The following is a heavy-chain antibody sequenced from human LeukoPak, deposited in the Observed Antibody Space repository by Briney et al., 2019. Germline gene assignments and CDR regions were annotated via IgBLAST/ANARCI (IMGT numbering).Heavy chain of an antibody. CDR3: VKDYSFSNFN. CDR2: INERGSET. V-gene: IGHV3-7*01. Sequence: PGGSLRLSCAASGFVFGNHWMTWVRQAPGKGLEWVANINERGSETYYADYVKGRFTISRDNTKKSLFLQLNSLGVEDTATYYCVKDYSFSNFNWGQGTLVTVSS. CDR1: GFVFGNHW. D-gene: IGHD2-15*01. J-gene: IGHJ4*02.